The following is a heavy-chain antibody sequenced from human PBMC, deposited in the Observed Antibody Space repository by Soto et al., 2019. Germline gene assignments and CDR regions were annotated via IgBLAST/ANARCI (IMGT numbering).Heavy chain of an antibody. CDR3: ARANKGIAPAENRFDP. CDR2: IYYSGST. Sequence: QVQLQESGPGLVKPSQTLSLTCTVSGGSISSGGYSWSWIRQHPGKGREWIGYIYYSGSTYDNPPIKRRVIISDDTNKNKFALKQSPVTAAETAVYYCARANKGIAPAENRFDPWGKGTLVTVSS. J-gene: IGHJ5*02. CDR1: GGSISSGGYS. V-gene: IGHV4-31*03. D-gene: IGHD6-13*01.